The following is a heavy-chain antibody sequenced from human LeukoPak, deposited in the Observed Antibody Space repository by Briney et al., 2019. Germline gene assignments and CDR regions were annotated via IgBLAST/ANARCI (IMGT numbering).Heavy chain of an antibody. CDR1: GYSFSSYW. Sequence: GGSLRLSCAASGYSFSSYWMHWVRQAPGKGLVWVSRINSDGSSTTYADSVKGRSSISRDNAKNTLYLHLDSLRAEDTGVYCCARAVRAHPPADFWGQGTLVTVSS. CDR2: INSDGSST. CDR3: ARAVRAHPPADF. J-gene: IGHJ4*02. D-gene: IGHD3-3*01. V-gene: IGHV3-74*01.